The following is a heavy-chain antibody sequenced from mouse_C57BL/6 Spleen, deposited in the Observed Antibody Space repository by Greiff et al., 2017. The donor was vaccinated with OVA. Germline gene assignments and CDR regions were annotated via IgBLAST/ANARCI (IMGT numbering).Heavy chain of an antibody. J-gene: IGHJ4*01. CDR1: GFSLTSYG. CDR3: ATLYYGSRRAMDY. D-gene: IGHD1-1*01. CDR2: IWGGGST. Sequence: VKLMESGPGLVQPSQSLSITCTVSGFSLTSYGVHWVRQSPGKGLEWLGVIWGGGSTDYNAAFISRLSISKDNSKSQVFFKMNSLQADDTAIYYCATLYYGSRRAMDYWGQGTSVTVSS. V-gene: IGHV2-2*01.